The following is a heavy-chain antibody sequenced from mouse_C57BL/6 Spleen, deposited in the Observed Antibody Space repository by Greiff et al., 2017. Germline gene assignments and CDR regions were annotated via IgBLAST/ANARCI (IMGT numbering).Heavy chain of an antibody. J-gene: IGHJ2*01. CDR1: GYTFTDYY. Sequence: VQLQQSGAELVRPGASVKLSCKASGYTFTDYYINWVKQRPGQGLEWIARIYPGSGNTYYNEKFKGKATLTAEKSSSTAYMQLSSLTSEDSAVYFCARQRFYFDYWGQGTTLTVSS. CDR3: ARQRFYFDY. V-gene: IGHV1-76*01. CDR2: IYPGSGNT.